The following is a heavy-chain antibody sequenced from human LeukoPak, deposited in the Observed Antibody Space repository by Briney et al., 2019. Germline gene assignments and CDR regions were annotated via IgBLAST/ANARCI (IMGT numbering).Heavy chain of an antibody. J-gene: IGHJ4*02. CDR2: ILYTGRT. CDR1: GDSISSSRFY. D-gene: IGHD1-26*01. V-gene: IGHV4-39*01. Sequence: PSETLSLTCTVSGDSISSSRFYWAWIRQPPGKGLEWIGSILYTGRTFYNPSLKSRVTISVDTSKNQFSLRLGSVTASDTAVYYCARRDVGAAIDYWGQGTLVTVSS. CDR3: ARRDVGAAIDY.